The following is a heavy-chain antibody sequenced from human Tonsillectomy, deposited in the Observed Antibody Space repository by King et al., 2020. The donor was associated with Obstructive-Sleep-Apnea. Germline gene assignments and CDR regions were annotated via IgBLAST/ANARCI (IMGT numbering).Heavy chain of an antibody. CDR3: ASQPNHCSSTSCYDY. D-gene: IGHD2-2*01. Sequence: VQLVESGGGLVQPGRSLRLSCAASGFTFDDYAMHWVRQAPGKGLEWVSGISWISGSIGYADSVKGRFTISRDNAKNSLYLQMKSLRAEDTALYYCASQPNHCSSTSCYDYWGQGTLVTVSS. CDR1: GFTFDDYA. V-gene: IGHV3-9*01. J-gene: IGHJ4*02. CDR2: ISWISGSI.